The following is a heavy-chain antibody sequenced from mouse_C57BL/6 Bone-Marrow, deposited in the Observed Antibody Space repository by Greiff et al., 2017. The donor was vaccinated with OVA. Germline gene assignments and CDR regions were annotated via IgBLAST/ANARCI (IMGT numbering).Heavy chain of an antibody. V-gene: IGHV1-50*01. D-gene: IGHD2-3*01. Sequence: VQLQQPGAELVKPGASVKLSCKASGYTFTSYWMQWVKQRPGQGLEWIGEIDPSDSYTNYNQKFKGKATLTVDTSSSTAYMQLSSLTSEDSAVYYCARDGYSGYWGQGTTLTVSS. CDR1: GYTFTSYW. CDR3: ARDGYSGY. J-gene: IGHJ2*01. CDR2: IDPSDSYT.